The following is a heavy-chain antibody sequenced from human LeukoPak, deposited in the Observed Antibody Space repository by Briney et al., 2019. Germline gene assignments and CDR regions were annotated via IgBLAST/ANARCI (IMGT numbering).Heavy chain of an antibody. J-gene: IGHJ4*02. Sequence: SETLSLTCTVSGGSISTYYWSWIRQPAGKGLEWIGRIYTTGSINYNPSLKSRVTISVDKSKNQFSLKLSSVTAADTAVYYCAKDRVGAILYFGSWGQGTLVTVSS. V-gene: IGHV4-4*07. CDR1: GGSISTYY. CDR3: AKDRVGAILYFGS. CDR2: IYTTGSI. D-gene: IGHD1-26*01.